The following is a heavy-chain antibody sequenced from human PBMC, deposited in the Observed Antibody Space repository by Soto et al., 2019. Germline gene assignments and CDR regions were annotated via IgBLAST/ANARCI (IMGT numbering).Heavy chain of an antibody. D-gene: IGHD3-22*01. Sequence: QVQLRESGPGLVKPSQTLSLTCTVSGVSISTDGFYWSWIRQHPVKGLEWIGYIYYTETTFFNPSLRGRVTMSVDTSKNQFSLTLFSVTAADTAVYYCARVPFGYYDGGSYYEFNWFDPWGQGTLVTVSS. J-gene: IGHJ5*02. CDR3: ARVPFGYYDGGSYYEFNWFDP. CDR2: IYYTETT. CDR1: GVSISTDGFY. V-gene: IGHV4-31*03.